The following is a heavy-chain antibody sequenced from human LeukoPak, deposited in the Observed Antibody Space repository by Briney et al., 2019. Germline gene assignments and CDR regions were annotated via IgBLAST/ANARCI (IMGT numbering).Heavy chain of an antibody. D-gene: IGHD1-1*01. V-gene: IGHV3-30*03. CDR3: ARSLYNWNLPRDAFDI. CDR1: GFTFSSYG. CDR2: IANDGSNK. Sequence: GRSLRLSCAASGFTFSSYGMHWVRQAPGKGLEWVAIIANDGSNKYYADSVKGRFTISRDNSKNTLYLQMNSLRVEDTAVYYCARSLYNWNLPRDAFDIWGQGTMVTVSS. J-gene: IGHJ3*02.